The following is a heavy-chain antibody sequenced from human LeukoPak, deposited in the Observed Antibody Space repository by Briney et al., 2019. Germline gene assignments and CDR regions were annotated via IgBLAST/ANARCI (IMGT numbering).Heavy chain of an antibody. CDR2: INPYSGGT. Sequence: GASVKVSCKASGYTFTGYYMHWVRQAPGQGLEWVGWINPYSGGTNYAQKFQGRVTMTRDTSITTAYMALSRLRSDDTAVYYCARCNSASCPWVYWGQGTLVTVSS. CDR3: ARCNSASCPWVY. CDR1: GYTFTGYY. D-gene: IGHD2-2*01. J-gene: IGHJ4*02. V-gene: IGHV1-2*02.